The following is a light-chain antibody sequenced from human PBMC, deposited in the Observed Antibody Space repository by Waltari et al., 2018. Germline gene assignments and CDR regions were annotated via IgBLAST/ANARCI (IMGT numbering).Light chain of an antibody. Sequence: NFMLTQPHSVSESPGKTVTISCTRSSGSIASNYVQWYQQRPGSAPTPVIYEDNQRPSGVPDRFSGSIDSSSNSASLTISGLKTEDEADYYCQSYDSSIVVFGGGTKLTVL. V-gene: IGLV6-57*04. CDR3: QSYDSSIVV. J-gene: IGLJ2*01. CDR2: EDN. CDR1: SGSIASNY.